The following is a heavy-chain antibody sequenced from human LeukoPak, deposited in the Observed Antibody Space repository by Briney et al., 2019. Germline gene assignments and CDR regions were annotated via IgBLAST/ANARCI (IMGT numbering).Heavy chain of an antibody. CDR3: ARSYYDSSALDY. Sequence: GGSLRLSCAASGFTFGNYWMHWVRQAPGKGLVWVSRINSDGSSTNYADSVKGRFTISRDNAKNTLYLQMNSLRAEDTAVYYCARSYYDSSALDYWGQGTLVTVSS. D-gene: IGHD3-22*01. J-gene: IGHJ4*02. V-gene: IGHV3-74*01. CDR1: GFTFGNYW. CDR2: INSDGSST.